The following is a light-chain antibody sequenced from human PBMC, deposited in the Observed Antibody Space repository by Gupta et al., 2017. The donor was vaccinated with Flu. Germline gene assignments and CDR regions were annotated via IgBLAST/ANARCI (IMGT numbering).Light chain of an antibody. Sequence: QAVLTQPSSLSASPGASARLTCTLRSALNVDTYRIYWYQQKPGSPPQYLLRYKSDSDKQQGSGVPSRFAGSKDASANAGILLISGLQSEDEADYYCMIWHSSAWVFGGGTRLTVL. J-gene: IGLJ3*02. V-gene: IGLV5-45*02. CDR2: YKSDSDK. CDR3: MIWHSSAWV. CDR1: SALNVDTYR.